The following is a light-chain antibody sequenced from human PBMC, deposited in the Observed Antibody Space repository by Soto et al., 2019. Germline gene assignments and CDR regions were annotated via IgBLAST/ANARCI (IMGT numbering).Light chain of an antibody. CDR1: QSVSSNY. CDR3: QQYGSSPQT. J-gene: IGKJ1*01. Sequence: EIVLTQSPGTLSLSPGERATLSCRASQSVSSNYLAWYQHKAGRAPRLLIYGASSRATGIPDRFSGSGSGTDFTLTISRLEPEDFAVYYCQQYGSSPQTFGQGTKVEIK. CDR2: GAS. V-gene: IGKV3-20*01.